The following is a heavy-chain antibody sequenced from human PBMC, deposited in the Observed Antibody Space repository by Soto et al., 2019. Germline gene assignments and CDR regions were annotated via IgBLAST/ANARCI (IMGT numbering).Heavy chain of an antibody. Sequence: PSETPSLTCAVSGAYLISSNGWIWVNPPPGKGLEWIGEIYHSGSTNYNPSLKSRVTISVDKSKKQFSLNLSSVTAADTAVYYCATHSSGWDDPTDYWGQGTLVTVSS. CDR1: GAYLISSNG. CDR2: IYHSGST. J-gene: IGHJ4*02. D-gene: IGHD6-19*01. V-gene: IGHV4-4*02. CDR3: ATHSSGWDDPTDY.